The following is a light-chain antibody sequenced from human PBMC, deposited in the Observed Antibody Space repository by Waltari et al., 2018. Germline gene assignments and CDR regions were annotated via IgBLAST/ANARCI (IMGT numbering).Light chain of an antibody. V-gene: IGKV1-5*03. CDR2: KAS. CDR3: QQYNSYSPIT. J-gene: IGKJ5*01. CDR1: QSISSW. Sequence: DIQMTQSPSTLSASVGDRVTIPCRANQSISSWLAWYQQKPGKAPKLLIYKASSLESGVPSRFSGSGSGTEFTLTISSLQPDDFATYYCQQYNSYSPITFGQGTRLEIK.